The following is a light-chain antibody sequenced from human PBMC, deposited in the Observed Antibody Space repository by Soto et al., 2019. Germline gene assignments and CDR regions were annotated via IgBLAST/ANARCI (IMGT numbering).Light chain of an antibody. CDR1: SSDVGGYNY. J-gene: IGLJ2*01. CDR3: SSYAGSSARVV. CDR2: EVN. V-gene: IGLV2-14*03. Sequence: QSALTQPASVSGSPGQSITISCTGTSSDVGGYNYVSWYQQHPGKAPKLMIFEVNNRPSGVSNRFSGSKSGSTASLTIAGLQAEDEADYYCSSYAGSSARVVFGGGTKLTVL.